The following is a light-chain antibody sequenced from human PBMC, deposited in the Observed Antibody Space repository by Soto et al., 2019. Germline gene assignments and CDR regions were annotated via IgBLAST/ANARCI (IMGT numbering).Light chain of an antibody. J-gene: IGKJ1*01. CDR1: QSVSNNY. V-gene: IGKV3-20*01. Sequence: EXXXTXXPXTXSLSPGERATLSCRASQSVSNNYLAWYQQKPGQAPRLLIYGASSRATGIPDRFSGSGSGTDFTLTISRLEPEDFAVYYRQQYGSSPWTFGQGTKVDIK. CDR3: QQYGSSPWT. CDR2: GAS.